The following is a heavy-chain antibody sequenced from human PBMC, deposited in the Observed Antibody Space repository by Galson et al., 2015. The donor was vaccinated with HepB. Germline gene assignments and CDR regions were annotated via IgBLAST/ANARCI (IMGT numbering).Heavy chain of an antibody. V-gene: IGHV1-69*04. Sequence: SVKVSCKASGGTFSSCTISWVRQAPGQGLEWMGRIIPILGIANYAQKFQGRVTITADKSTSTAYMELSSLRSEDTAVYYCARDRGYSYGYRAFDIWGQGTMVTVSS. CDR1: GGTFSSCT. CDR2: IIPILGIA. D-gene: IGHD5-18*01. J-gene: IGHJ3*02. CDR3: ARDRGYSYGYRAFDI.